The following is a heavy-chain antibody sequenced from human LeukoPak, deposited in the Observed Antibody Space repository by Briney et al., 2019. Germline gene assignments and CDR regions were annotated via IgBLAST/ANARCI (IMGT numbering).Heavy chain of an antibody. CDR3: ARHTDYYGSGSYEGFDY. V-gene: IGHV4-39*01. J-gene: IGHJ4*02. D-gene: IGHD3-10*01. CDR2: IYYSGST. Sequence: SETLSLTCTVSGGSISSSSYYWGWIRQPPGKGLEWIGSIYYSGSTYYNPSLKSRVTISVDTSKNQFSLKLSSVTAADTAVYYCARHTDYYGSGSYEGFDYWGQGALVTVSS. CDR1: GGSISSSSYY.